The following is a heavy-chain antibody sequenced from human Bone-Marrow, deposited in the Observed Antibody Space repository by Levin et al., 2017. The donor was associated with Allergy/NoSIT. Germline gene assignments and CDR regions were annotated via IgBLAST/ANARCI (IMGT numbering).Heavy chain of an antibody. CDR2: ISYDGGNK. CDR1: GFTFSNYA. Sequence: PGGSLRLSCATSGFTFSNYAMHWVRQVPGKGLEWVAVISYDGGNKYYADSVKGRFTISRDNSKNTLYLQVNSLRGEDTAVYYCAKPRGPGLMAAITYWGQGTLVTVSS. J-gene: IGHJ4*02. V-gene: IGHV3-30-3*01. CDR3: AKPRGPGLMAAITY. D-gene: IGHD5-12*01.